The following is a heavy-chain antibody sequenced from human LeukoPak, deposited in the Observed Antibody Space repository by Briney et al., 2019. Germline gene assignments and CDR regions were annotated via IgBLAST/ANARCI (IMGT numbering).Heavy chain of an antibody. V-gene: IGHV4-59*08. CDR1: GVSISSYY. Sequence: PSETLSLTCTVSGVSISSYYWSWIRQPPGKGLEWIGYIYYSGSTNYNPSLKSRVTISVDTSKNQFSLKLSSVTAADTAVYYCARHPLRRYFDYWGQGTLVTVSS. CDR3: ARHPLRRYFDY. CDR2: IYYSGST. J-gene: IGHJ4*02. D-gene: IGHD5/OR15-5a*01.